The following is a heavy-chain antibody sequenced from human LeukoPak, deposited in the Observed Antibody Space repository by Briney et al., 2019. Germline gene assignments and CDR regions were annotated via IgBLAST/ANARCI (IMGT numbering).Heavy chain of an antibody. CDR3: ARGVHLLDY. D-gene: IGHD1-1*01. CDR2: SSSSGHDI. J-gene: IGHJ4*02. Sequence: PGGSLRLSCAASGFTFSDYYMSWIRQAPGRGLEWVSYSSSSGHDIYYADSVKGRFTISRDNAKNSLYLQMNTLRAEDTAVYYCARGVHLLDYWGQGTLVTVSS. V-gene: IGHV3-11*01. CDR1: GFTFSDYY.